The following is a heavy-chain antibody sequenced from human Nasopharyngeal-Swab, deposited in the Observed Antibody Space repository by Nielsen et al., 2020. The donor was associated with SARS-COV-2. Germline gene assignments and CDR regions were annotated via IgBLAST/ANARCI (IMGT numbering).Heavy chain of an antibody. J-gene: IGHJ3*02. V-gene: IGHV3-43*02. Sequence: VRQAPGKGLEWVSLISGDGGSTYYADSVKGRFTISRDNSKNSLYLQMNSLRTEDTALYYCAKVLTPVVIPDEDIWGQGTMVTVSS. D-gene: IGHD4-23*01. CDR3: AKVLTPVVIPDEDI. CDR2: ISGDGGST.